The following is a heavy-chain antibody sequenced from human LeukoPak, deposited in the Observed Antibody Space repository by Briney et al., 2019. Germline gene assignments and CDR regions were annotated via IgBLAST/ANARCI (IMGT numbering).Heavy chain of an antibody. Sequence: SETLPLTCAVYGGSFSGYYWSWIRQPPGKGLEWIGEINHSGSTNYNPSLKSRVTISVDTSKNQFSLKLSSVTAADTAVYYCARGLVLMVYAIGFDYWGQGTLVTVSS. V-gene: IGHV4-34*01. CDR1: GGSFSGYY. D-gene: IGHD2-8*01. CDR3: ARGLVLMVYAIGFDY. J-gene: IGHJ4*02. CDR2: INHSGST.